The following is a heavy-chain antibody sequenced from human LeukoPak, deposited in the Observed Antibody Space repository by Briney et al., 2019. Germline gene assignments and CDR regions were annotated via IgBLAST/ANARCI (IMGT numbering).Heavy chain of an antibody. CDR2: ISAYNGNT. CDR1: GYTFTSYG. CDR3: ARGLTAWYYYYYMDV. J-gene: IGHJ6*03. Sequence: ASVKVSCKASGYTFTSYGISWVRQAPGQGLEWMGWISAYNGNTNYAQKLQGRVTMTTDTSTSTAYMELRSLRSDDTAVYYCARGLTAWYYYYYMDVWGKGTTVTVSS. D-gene: IGHD5-18*01. V-gene: IGHV1-18*01.